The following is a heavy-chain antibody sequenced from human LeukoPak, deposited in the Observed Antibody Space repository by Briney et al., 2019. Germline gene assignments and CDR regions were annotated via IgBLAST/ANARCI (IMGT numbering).Heavy chain of an antibody. CDR1: GFTFSSYW. D-gene: IGHD3-10*01. CDR2: IKSDGST. CDR3: AKGPMGRGFDY. V-gene: IGHV3-74*01. J-gene: IGHJ4*02. Sequence: GGSLRLSCAASGFTFSSYWMHWVRQTPGKGLMWVSRIKSDGSTIYADSVKGRFTISRDNSKNTLYLQMNSLRAEDTAIYYCAKGPMGRGFDYWGQGTLVTVSS.